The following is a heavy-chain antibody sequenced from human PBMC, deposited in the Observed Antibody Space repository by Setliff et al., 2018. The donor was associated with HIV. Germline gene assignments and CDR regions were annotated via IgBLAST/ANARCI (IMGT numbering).Heavy chain of an antibody. CDR3: ARGSYGSVFL. CDR2: TYYRSKWYY. V-gene: IGHV6-1*01. CDR1: GDSVSSNSAA. J-gene: IGHJ4*02. Sequence: SQTLSLTCAISGDSVSSNSAAWNWVRQSPSRGLEWLGRTYYRSKWYYNYAVYVKGRIAINPDTSKNEFSLQLNSVTPEDTAVYYCARGSYGSVFLWGQGILVTVSS. D-gene: IGHD6-19*01.